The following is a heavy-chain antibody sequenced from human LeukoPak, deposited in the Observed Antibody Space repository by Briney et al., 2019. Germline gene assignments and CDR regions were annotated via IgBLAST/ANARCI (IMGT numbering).Heavy chain of an antibody. CDR2: IYYSGST. CDR3: ARDSLMVRGVSYFDY. D-gene: IGHD3-10*01. J-gene: IGHJ4*02. V-gene: IGHV4-30-4*08. Sequence: SQTLSLTCTVSVGSISSGDYYWSWIRQPPGKGLELIGYIYYSGSTYSNPSLKSRVTISVDTSKNQFSLKLSSVPAADTAVYYCARDSLMVRGVSYFDYWGQGTLVTVSS. CDR1: VGSISSGDYY.